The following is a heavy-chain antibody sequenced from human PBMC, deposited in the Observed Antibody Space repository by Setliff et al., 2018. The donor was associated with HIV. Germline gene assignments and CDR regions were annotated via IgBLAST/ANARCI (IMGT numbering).Heavy chain of an antibody. CDR2: IRDKVNTYTT. V-gene: IGHV3-72*01. J-gene: IGHJ6*03. D-gene: IGHD2-15*01. CDR3: SRTTAVVASKYYYYYYMDV. Sequence: PGGSLRLSCAASGFTFSDHYMDWVRQAPGKGLEWVGRIRDKVNTYTTKYAASVKGRFTISRDDSKNSLYLQMNSLKTEDTAVYFCSRTTAVVASKYYYYYYMDVWGKGTTVTVSS. CDR1: GFTFSDHY.